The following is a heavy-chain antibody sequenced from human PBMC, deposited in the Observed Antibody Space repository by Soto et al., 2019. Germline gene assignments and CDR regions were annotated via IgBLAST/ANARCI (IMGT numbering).Heavy chain of an antibody. Sequence: SETLSLTCTVSGGSISSGGYYWGWIRQQPGKGLEWIAYISYSGSTHYNPPLKGRLTISVDSSKNQVSLRLSSVTAADTALYYCARYCSGGSCQFAFDIWGQGTVVTVSS. J-gene: IGHJ3*02. CDR2: ISYSGST. CDR1: GGSISSGGYY. CDR3: ARYCSGGSCQFAFDI. V-gene: IGHV4-31*03. D-gene: IGHD2-15*01.